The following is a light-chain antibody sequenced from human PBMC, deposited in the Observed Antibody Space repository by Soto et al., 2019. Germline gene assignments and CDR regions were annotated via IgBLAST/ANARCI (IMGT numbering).Light chain of an antibody. Sequence: DIRMTQSPSTLSASVGDTVTITCRASESISIWLAWYQQKPGKAPNLLINKASSLQSEVPSRFSGSGSGTKFTLTITSLQPDDFGVYYCQQYKSSSTFGQGTKVEIK. CDR3: QQYKSSST. J-gene: IGKJ1*01. CDR2: KAS. CDR1: ESISIW. V-gene: IGKV1-5*03.